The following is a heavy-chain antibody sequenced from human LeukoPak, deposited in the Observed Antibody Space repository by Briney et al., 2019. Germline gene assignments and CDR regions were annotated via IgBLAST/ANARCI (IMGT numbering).Heavy chain of an antibody. Sequence: GASVKVSCKASGYTFTSYGISWVRQAPGQGLEWMGWINPNSGGTNYAQKFQGRVTMTRDTSISTAYMELSRLRSDDTAVYYCARGYSYGYVLYYWGQGTLVTVSS. CDR2: INPNSGGT. V-gene: IGHV1-2*02. D-gene: IGHD5-18*01. CDR3: ARGYSYGYVLYY. J-gene: IGHJ4*02. CDR1: GYTFTSYG.